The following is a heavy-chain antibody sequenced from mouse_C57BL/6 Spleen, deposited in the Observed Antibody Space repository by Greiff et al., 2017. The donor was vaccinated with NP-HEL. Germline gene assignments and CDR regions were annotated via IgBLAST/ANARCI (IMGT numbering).Heavy chain of an antibody. J-gene: IGHJ2*01. V-gene: IGHV1-82*01. CDR2: IYPGDGDT. D-gene: IGHD2-4*01. CDR3: ARGEDAPDWNSDD. Sequence: QVQLQQSGPELVKPGASVKISCKASGYAFSSSWMNWVKQRPGKGLEWIGRIYPGDGDTNYNGKFKGKATLTADKSSSTAYMQLSSLTSEDSAVYFCARGEDAPDWNSDDWGQGTTLTVSS. CDR1: GYAFSSSW.